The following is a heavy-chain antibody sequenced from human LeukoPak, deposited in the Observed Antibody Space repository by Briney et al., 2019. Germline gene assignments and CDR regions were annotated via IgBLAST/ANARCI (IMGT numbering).Heavy chain of an antibody. J-gene: IGHJ3*02. CDR1: GFTFSFYA. CDR3: AKASGSGTFHDAFDI. Sequence: GGSLRLSCAASGFTFSFYAMSWVRQAPGKGLEWVSGISAGGTSTYYADSVKGRFTISRDNSKNTLYLQMNSLRAEDTAVYYCAKASGSGTFHDAFDIWGQGTMVSVSS. CDR2: ISAGGTST. D-gene: IGHD3-10*01. V-gene: IGHV3-23*01.